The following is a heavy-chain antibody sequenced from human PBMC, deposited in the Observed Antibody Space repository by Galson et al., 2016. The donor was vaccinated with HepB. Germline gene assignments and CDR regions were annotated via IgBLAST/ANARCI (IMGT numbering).Heavy chain of an antibody. D-gene: IGHD2-15*01. CDR2: ISSSSAYM. CDR3: ARDCSGGGCYGYYYFVMDV. J-gene: IGHJ6*01. Sequence: SLRLSCAASGLTFSRYSMNWVRQAPGKGLEWVSSISSSSAYMYYADSVKGRFTISRDNAKNSLYLQMNSLRAEDTAVYYCARDCSGGGCYGYYYFVMDVWGQGTTVTVST. CDR1: GLTFSRYS. V-gene: IGHV3-21*06.